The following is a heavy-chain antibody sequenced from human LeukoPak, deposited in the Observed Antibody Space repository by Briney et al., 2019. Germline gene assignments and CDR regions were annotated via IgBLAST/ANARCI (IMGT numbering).Heavy chain of an antibody. Sequence: PGGSLRLSCAASGFTFSSYGMHWVRQAPGKGLEWVAVIWYGGSNKYYADSVKGRFTISRDNSKNTLYLQMNSLRAEDTAVYYCAREDSSGYYGMDVWGQGTTVTVSS. CDR2: IWYGGSNK. CDR3: AREDSSGYYGMDV. J-gene: IGHJ6*02. V-gene: IGHV3-33*01. CDR1: GFTFSSYG. D-gene: IGHD3-22*01.